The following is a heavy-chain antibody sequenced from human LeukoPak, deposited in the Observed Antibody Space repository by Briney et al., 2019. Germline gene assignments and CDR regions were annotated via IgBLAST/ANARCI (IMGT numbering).Heavy chain of an antibody. J-gene: IGHJ4*02. V-gene: IGHV1-18*01. CDR1: GYTFSNYG. CDR3: ARHHDFWSGPRMDY. CDR2: ISAYNGNT. Sequence: ASVKVSCKASGYTFSNYGISWVRQAPGQGLEWMGWISAYNGNTNYAQKLQDRIIITTDTSTSTAYMELRSLRSDDTAVYYCARHHDFWSGPRMDYWGQGTLVTVPS. D-gene: IGHD3-3*01.